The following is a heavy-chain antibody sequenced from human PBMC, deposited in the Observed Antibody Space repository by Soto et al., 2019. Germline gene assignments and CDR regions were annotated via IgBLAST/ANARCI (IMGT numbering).Heavy chain of an antibody. D-gene: IGHD3-10*01. CDR3: AKVGDGLWLGEFFLDYYGRDV. J-gene: IGHJ6*02. Sequence: SETLSLTCTVSGGSLSSYYWTWIRQPPGKGLEWIGYVYYSGNTNYNPSLKSRVTISVDTSKNQFSLKLGSVTAADTAVYYFAKVGDGLWLGEFFLDYYGRDVWGQGTTLTVPS. CDR1: GGSLSSYY. V-gene: IGHV4-59*01. CDR2: VYYSGNT.